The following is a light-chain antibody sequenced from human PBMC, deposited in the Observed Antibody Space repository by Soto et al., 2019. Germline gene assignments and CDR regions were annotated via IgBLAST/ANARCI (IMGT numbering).Light chain of an antibody. V-gene: IGKV3-15*01. CDR1: QSVRSN. CDR3: QQYNNWPLT. CDR2: GAS. Sequence: EVEVTQSPATLSVSPGERATLSCRASQSVRSNLAWYQQKPGQAPRVLIYGASTRATGTPARFSGSGSGTEFTLTISSLQSEDFAVYYCQQYNNWPLTFGGGTKVEIK. J-gene: IGKJ4*01.